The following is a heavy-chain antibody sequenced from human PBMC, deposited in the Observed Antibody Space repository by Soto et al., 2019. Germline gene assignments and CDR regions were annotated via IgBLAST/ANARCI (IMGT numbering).Heavy chain of an antibody. Sequence: ETLSLTCAVYGGSFSGYYWSWILQPPVKGLEWIGEINHSGSTNYNPSLKSRVTISVDTSKNQFSLKLSSVTAADTAVYYCARGSRWDVVVVVARREGLPFDYWGQGTLVTVSS. CDR3: ARGSRWDVVVVVARREGLPFDY. J-gene: IGHJ4*02. CDR2: INHSGST. V-gene: IGHV4-34*01. D-gene: IGHD2-15*01. CDR1: GGSFSGYY.